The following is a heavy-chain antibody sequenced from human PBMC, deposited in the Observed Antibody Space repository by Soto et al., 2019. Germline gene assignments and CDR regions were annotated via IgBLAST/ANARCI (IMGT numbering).Heavy chain of an antibody. CDR2: IIPIFGTG. D-gene: IGHD4-17*01. Sequence: QVQLVQSGAEVKKPGSSVKVSCKASGGTFSSYAISWVRQAPGQGLEWMGGIIPIFGTGNYAQKFQGRVRFTADESTSTAYMERSSLRSEDTVVYYCARPSSYGDYPYCYGMDVWGQGTTVTVSS. CDR3: ARPSSYGDYPYCYGMDV. CDR1: GGTFSSYA. V-gene: IGHV1-69*12. J-gene: IGHJ6*02.